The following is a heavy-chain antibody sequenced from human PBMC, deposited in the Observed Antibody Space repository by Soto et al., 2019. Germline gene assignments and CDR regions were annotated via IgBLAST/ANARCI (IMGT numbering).Heavy chain of an antibody. CDR2: VYHGGFT. D-gene: IGHD7-27*01. CDR1: GGSVSSGGFY. CDR3: ARQTSPWGFDV. J-gene: IGHJ6*02. V-gene: IGHV4-61*08. Sequence: QVELKESGPGLVKPSETLSLTCTVSGGSVSSGGFYYHWIRQPPGKGLEWIGYVYHGGFTNYSPSLKGRLTISGNTSATPISLKFASVTAVDPAVYYCARQTSPWGFDVWGQGTTVTVSS.